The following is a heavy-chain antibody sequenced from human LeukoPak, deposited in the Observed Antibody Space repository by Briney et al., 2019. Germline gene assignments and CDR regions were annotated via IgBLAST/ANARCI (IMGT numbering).Heavy chain of an antibody. CDR2: IIPIFGTA. CDR1: GGTFSSYA. CDR3: ARVGLQWELLDAFDI. J-gene: IGHJ3*02. V-gene: IGHV1-69*05. Sequence: VASVKVSCKASGGTFSSYAISWVRQAPGQGLEWMGGIIPIFGTANYAQKFQGRVTITTDESTSTAYMELSSLRSEDTVVYYCARVGLQWELLDAFDIWGQGTMVTVSS. D-gene: IGHD1-26*01.